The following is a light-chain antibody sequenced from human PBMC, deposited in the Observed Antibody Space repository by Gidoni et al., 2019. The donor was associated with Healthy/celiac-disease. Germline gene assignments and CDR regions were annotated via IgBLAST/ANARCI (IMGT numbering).Light chain of an antibody. Sequence: DIQLTQHPSSLSASVGDRVTITCRASQSISSYLNWYQQKPGKAPKLLIYAASSLQSGVPSRFSGSGSWTDFTLTISSLQPEDFATYYCQQSYSTPRLTFGGGTKVEIK. CDR3: QQSYSTPRLT. CDR2: AAS. V-gene: IGKV1-39*01. J-gene: IGKJ4*01. CDR1: QSISSY.